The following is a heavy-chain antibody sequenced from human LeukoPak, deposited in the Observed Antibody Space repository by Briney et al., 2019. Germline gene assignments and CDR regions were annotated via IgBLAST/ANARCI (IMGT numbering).Heavy chain of an antibody. CDR2: IFYSGST. J-gene: IGHJ4*02. CDR3: AGSYNWSDDFDY. V-gene: IGHV4-59*01. D-gene: IGHD1-1*01. Sequence: SETLSLTCTVAIDSISSYYWSWIRQPPGKGLEWVGYIFYSGSTNYNPSLKSRVTISVDTSKNQLSLKLNSVTAADTAVYYCAGSYNWSDDFDYWGPGTLVTVSS. CDR1: IDSISSYY.